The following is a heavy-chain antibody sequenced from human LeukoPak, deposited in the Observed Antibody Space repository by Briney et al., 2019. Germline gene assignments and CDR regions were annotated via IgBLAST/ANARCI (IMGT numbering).Heavy chain of an antibody. V-gene: IGHV4-39*01. CDR3: ARQAISGYDPPPFDP. J-gene: IGHJ5*02. CDR2: LYYSGST. Sequence: PSETLSLTCTVSGGSISSSTYYWGWIRQPPGKGLEWIGNLYYSGSTYYNPSLKSRVTISVDTSKNQFSLKLSSVTAADTAVYYCARQAISGYDPPPFDPWGQGTLVTVSS. CDR1: GGSISSSTYY. D-gene: IGHD5-12*01.